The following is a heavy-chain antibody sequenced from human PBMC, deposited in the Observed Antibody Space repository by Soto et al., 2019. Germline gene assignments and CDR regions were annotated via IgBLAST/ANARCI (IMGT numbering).Heavy chain of an antibody. D-gene: IGHD6-19*01. J-gene: IGHJ3*02. CDR1: GFIFSDYY. Sequence: PGGSLRLSCAVSGFIFSDYYMSWIRQAPGKGLEWISHINSGGSTKYYADSVKGRFTISRDNAKNSLYLEMNSLRAEDTAVYYCARDVAVAGVREAFDIWGQGTMVTVSS. CDR2: INSGGSTK. CDR3: ARDVAVAGVREAFDI. V-gene: IGHV3-11*04.